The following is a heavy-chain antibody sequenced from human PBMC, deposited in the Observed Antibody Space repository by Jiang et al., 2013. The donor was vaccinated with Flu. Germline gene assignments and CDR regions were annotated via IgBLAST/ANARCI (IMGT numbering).Heavy chain of an antibody. D-gene: IGHD6-6*01. V-gene: IGHV5-51*01. CDR2: IYPGDSDT. CDR3: ARISIAARPGPFDP. J-gene: IGHJ5*02. Sequence: EWMGIIYPGDSDTRYSPSFQGQVTISADKSISTAYLQWSSLKASDTAMYYCARISIAARPGPFDPWGQGTLVTVSS.